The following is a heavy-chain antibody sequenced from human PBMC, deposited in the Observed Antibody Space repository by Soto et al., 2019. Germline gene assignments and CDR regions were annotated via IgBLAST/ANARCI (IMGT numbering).Heavy chain of an antibody. J-gene: IGHJ6*03. D-gene: IGHD2-15*01. CDR2: IYYSGST. Sequence: SETLSLTCTVSGGSISSYYWSWIRQPPGKGLEWIGYIYYSGSTNYNPSLKSRVTISVDTSKNQFSLKLSSVTAADTAVYYCARPAGVSVRWYYMDVWGKGTTVTVSS. CDR3: ARPAGVSVRWYYMDV. CDR1: GGSISSYY. V-gene: IGHV4-59*08.